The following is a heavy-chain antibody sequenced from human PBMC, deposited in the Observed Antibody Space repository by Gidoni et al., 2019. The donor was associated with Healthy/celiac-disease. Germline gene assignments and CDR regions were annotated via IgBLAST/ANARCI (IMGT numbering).Heavy chain of an antibody. J-gene: IGHJ4*02. Sequence: QVQLVQSGAEVKKPAASVKVSCKASGYTFTGDYMHWVRQAPGQGLEWMGWINPNSGGTNYAQKFQGWVTMTRDTSISTAYMELSRLRSDDTAVYYCARDPYSGSYYFDYWGQGTLVTVSS. CDR3: ARDPYSGSYYFDY. D-gene: IGHD1-26*01. V-gene: IGHV1-2*04. CDR1: GYTFTGDY. CDR2: INPNSGGT.